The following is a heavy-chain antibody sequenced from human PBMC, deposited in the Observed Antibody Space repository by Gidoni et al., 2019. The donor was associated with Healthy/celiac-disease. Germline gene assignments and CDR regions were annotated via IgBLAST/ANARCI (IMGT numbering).Heavy chain of an antibody. Sequence: QVQLVESGGGVVQPGRSLRLSCAASGFTFSSYAMHWVRQAPGKGLEWVAVISYDGSNKYYADSVKGRFTISRDNSKNTLYLQMNSLRAEDTAVYYCARDSYSSGWYPRWYFDYWGQGTLVTVSS. V-gene: IGHV3-30-3*01. CDR3: ARDSYSSGWYPRWYFDY. CDR2: ISYDGSNK. CDR1: GFTFSSYA. J-gene: IGHJ4*02. D-gene: IGHD6-19*01.